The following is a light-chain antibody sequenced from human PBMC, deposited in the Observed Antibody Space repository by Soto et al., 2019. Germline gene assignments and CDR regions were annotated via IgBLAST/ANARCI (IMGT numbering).Light chain of an antibody. Sequence: DIQMTQSPSTLSASVGGRVTITCGASQSVGTWVAWYQQKPGKATKLLIYDASTLESGVPSRVSGSGSGTEFTLTISSLQPDDFATYYCQQYNSYSRTFGQGTKVDIK. CDR1: QSVGTW. CDR3: QQYNSYSRT. CDR2: DAS. V-gene: IGKV1-5*01. J-gene: IGKJ1*01.